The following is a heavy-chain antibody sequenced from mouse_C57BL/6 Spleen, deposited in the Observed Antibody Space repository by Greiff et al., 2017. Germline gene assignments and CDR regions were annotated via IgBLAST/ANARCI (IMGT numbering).Heavy chain of an antibody. Sequence: QVQLKESGAELVKPGASVKISCKASGYAFSSYWMNWVKQRPGKGLEWIGQIYPGDGDTNYNGKFKGKATLTADTSSITAYMQLSSLTSEDSAVYFRARSNYDGLDYFDYWGQGTTLTVSS. V-gene: IGHV1-80*01. CDR1: GYAFSSYW. CDR2: IYPGDGDT. J-gene: IGHJ2*01. D-gene: IGHD2-3*01. CDR3: ARSNYDGLDYFDY.